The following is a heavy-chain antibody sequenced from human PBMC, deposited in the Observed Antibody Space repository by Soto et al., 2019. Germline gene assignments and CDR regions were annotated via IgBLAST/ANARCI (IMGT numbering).Heavy chain of an antibody. Sequence: GASVKVSCKGSGGTFSSCAISWVRQAPGQGLEWMGGIIPIFGTANYAQKFQGRVTITADESTSTAYMELSSLRSEDTAVYYCAXDGPLGIAARPTNWFDPWGQGTLVTVSS. D-gene: IGHD6-6*01. V-gene: IGHV1-69*13. CDR3: AXDGPLGIAARPTNWFDP. CDR1: GGTFSSCA. J-gene: IGHJ5*02. CDR2: IIPIFGTA.